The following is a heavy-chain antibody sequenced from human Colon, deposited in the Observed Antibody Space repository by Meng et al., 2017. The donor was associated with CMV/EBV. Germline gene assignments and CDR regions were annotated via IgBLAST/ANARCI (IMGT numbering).Heavy chain of an antibody. Sequence: CIVSGGPITRTNSYWGWIRQPPGEGLEWLGSLSYSGSTDYNPSLESRVTILRDTSNNHFSLRLRSVTAADTAVYYCARADLAMPPDSWGQGTLVTVSS. V-gene: IGHV4-39*07. J-gene: IGHJ4*02. CDR2: LSYSGST. CDR1: GGPITRTNSY. D-gene: IGHD2-2*01. CDR3: ARADLAMPPDS.